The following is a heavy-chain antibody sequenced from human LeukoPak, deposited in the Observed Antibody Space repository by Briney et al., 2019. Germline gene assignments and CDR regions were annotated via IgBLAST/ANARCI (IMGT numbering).Heavy chain of an antibody. J-gene: IGHJ4*02. CDR2: IYSDDET. D-gene: IGHD3-10*01. V-gene: IGHV3-66*01. Sequence: PGGSLRLSCAASGFTVSSNFMSWVRQAPGKGLEWVSVIYSDDETYYADSVKGRFTISRDNAKNSLYLQMNSLRAEDTAVYYCVRGLDYNVAWVYWGQGTLVTVSS. CDR3: VRGLDYNVAWVY. CDR1: GFTVSSNF.